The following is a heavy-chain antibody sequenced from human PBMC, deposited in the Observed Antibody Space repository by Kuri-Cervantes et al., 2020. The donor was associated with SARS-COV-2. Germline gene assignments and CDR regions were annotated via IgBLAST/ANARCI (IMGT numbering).Heavy chain of an antibody. D-gene: IGHD2-2*01. V-gene: IGHV3-48*03. Sequence: GGSLRLSCLTSGFVFDFYEMNWVRQAPGKGLEWPAYISPTASTIYYADSVTGRFTISRDNAQNAVYLHMKSLRADDTAVYYCARVRAMDMWGQGTMVTVSS. CDR2: ISPTASTI. J-gene: IGHJ3*02. CDR3: ARVRAMDM. CDR1: GFVFDFYE.